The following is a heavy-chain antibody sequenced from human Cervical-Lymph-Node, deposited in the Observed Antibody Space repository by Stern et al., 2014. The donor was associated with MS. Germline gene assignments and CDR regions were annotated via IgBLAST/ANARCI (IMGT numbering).Heavy chain of an antibody. CDR2: SIPTIGST. D-gene: IGHD1-1*01. Sequence: QLVQSGAEVKKPGSSVNVSCTASGGRFTSYAISWVRQGPGQGLEWLGGSIPTIGSTNYAQKFQGRLTIPADKSSNIAYMELRSLTTEDTAIYYCVERDAWFDPWGPGTLVTVSS. CDR3: VERDAWFDP. V-gene: IGHV1-69*06. J-gene: IGHJ5*02. CDR1: GGRFTSYA.